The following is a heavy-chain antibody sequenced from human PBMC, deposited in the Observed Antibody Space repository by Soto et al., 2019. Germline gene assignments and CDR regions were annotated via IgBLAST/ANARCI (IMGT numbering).Heavy chain of an antibody. CDR2: IIPMFGAP. J-gene: IGHJ4*02. D-gene: IGHD3-16*01. CDR3: ARGLQCPYDISYDYSDY. Sequence: SVKVSCKASGGTFTISTISWVRQAPGQGLEWMGGIIPMFGAPNYAQKFQGRVTITADESTSTAYMELNSLISEDTAVYYCARGLQCPYDISYDYSDYWGQGTLVTVSS. CDR1: GGTFTIST. V-gene: IGHV1-69*13.